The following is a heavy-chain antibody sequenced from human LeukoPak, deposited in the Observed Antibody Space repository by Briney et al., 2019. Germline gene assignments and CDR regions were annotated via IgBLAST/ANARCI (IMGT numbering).Heavy chain of an antibody. CDR3: ARHASSGYRLHYMDV. CDR1: GGSISIYY. CDR2: IYYSGST. V-gene: IGHV4-59*08. Sequence: SETLSLTCTVSGGSISIYYWSWIRQPPGKGLEWIGYIYYSGSTNYNPSLKSRVTISVDTSKNQFSLKLSSVTAADTAVYYCARHASSGYRLHYMDVWGKGTTVTVSS. J-gene: IGHJ6*03. D-gene: IGHD3-22*01.